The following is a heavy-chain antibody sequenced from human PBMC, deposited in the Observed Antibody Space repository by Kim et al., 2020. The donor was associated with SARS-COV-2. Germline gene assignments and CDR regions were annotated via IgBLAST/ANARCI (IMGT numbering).Heavy chain of an antibody. Sequence: GGSLRLSCASSGFTFSSYQMHWVRQAPGKGLEWLALISTDGNREYYPDSVEGRFTISRDNSKNTLYLQMNSLRPEDTAVYYCASDNYHATFDYWGQG. D-gene: IGHD3-10*01. CDR2: ISTDGNRE. CDR1: GFTFSSYQ. V-gene: IGHV3-30*04. CDR3: ASDNYHATFDY. J-gene: IGHJ4*02.